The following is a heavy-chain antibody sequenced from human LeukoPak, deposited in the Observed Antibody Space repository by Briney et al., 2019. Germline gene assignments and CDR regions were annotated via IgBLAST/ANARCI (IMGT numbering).Heavy chain of an antibody. CDR2: INDDGSGT. Sequence: GGSLRLSCAASGFTFSSYWMHWVRQAPGKGLVWVSRINDDGSGTSYADSVKGRFTIPRDNAKNTLYLQMNSLRAEDTTVYYCARGRPGYYFDYWGQGTLVTVSS. CDR1: GFTFSSYW. V-gene: IGHV3-74*01. D-gene: IGHD5-24*01. CDR3: ARGRPGYYFDY. J-gene: IGHJ4*02.